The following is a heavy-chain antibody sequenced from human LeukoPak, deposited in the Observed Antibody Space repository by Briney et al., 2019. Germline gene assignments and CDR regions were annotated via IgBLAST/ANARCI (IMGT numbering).Heavy chain of an antibody. Sequence: AASVKVSCKASGGTFSSYAISWVRQAPGQGLEWMGGIIPIFGTANYAQKFQGRVTITADESTSTAYMELSSLRSEDTAVYYCAGGGYSYGSSYFDYWGQGTLVTVSS. V-gene: IGHV1-69*13. CDR2: IIPIFGTA. J-gene: IGHJ4*02. CDR3: AGGGYSYGSSYFDY. D-gene: IGHD5-18*01. CDR1: GGTFSSYA.